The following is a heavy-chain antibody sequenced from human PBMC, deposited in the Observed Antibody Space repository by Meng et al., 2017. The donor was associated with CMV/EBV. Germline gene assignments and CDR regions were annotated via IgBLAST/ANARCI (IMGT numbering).Heavy chain of an antibody. J-gene: IGHJ6*02. D-gene: IGHD2-2*02. CDR3: ARGSYCSSTSCYKTGYYGMDV. V-gene: IGHV3-30-3*01. CDR2: RSYDGSNK. CDR1: GFTFSSYA. Sequence: GGSLRLSCAASGFTFSSYAMHWGRQAPGKGLEWVAVRSYDGSNKYYADSVKGRFTISRDNSKNTLYLQMNSLRAEDTAVYYCARGSYCSSTSCYKTGYYGMDVWGQGTTVTVSS.